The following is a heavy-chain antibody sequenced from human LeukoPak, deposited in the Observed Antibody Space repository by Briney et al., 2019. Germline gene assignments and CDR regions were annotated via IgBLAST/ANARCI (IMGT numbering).Heavy chain of an antibody. V-gene: IGHV3-48*04. CDR2: ISTSSTII. J-gene: IGHJ4*02. Sequence: GGSLRLSCAASGFTFSSYAMSWVRQAPGKGLEWVSYISTSSTIIYYADSVRGRFTISRDNAKNSLYLQMDSLRAEDTAVYYCARGRYTTLYYFDYWGQGALVTVSS. D-gene: IGHD1-14*01. CDR1: GFTFSSYA. CDR3: ARGRYTTLYYFDY.